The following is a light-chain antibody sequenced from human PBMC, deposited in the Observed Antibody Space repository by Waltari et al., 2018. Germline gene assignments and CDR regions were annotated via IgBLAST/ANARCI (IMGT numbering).Light chain of an antibody. CDR3: CSYAGSTTWL. J-gene: IGLJ2*01. Sequence: QSALTQPASVSGSPGQSITISCTGSNSDVGHYNLVSWYQQHPGKAPKLLLYEVNQRPSVVSSLFSGSKSGITASLTISGLQAEDEADFYCCSYAGSTTWLFGGGTRLTVL. CDR1: NSDVGHYNL. V-gene: IGLV2-23*02. CDR2: EVN.